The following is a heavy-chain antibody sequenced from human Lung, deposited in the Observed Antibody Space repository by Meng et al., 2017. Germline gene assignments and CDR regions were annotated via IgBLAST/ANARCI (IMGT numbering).Heavy chain of an antibody. CDR1: GFTCRSCW. V-gene: IGHV3-74*03. J-gene: IGHJ4*02. Sequence: EVQLVEPGGGLVQPGGSLRLSCAASGFTCRSCWMHWVRQAPGKGLVWVSRIRGDGGSIVYADSVKGRFTISRDNAKNTLFLQMNSLRAEDTAVYYCARESGYFEYWGQGILVTVSS. CDR2: IRGDGGSI. CDR3: ARESGYFEY.